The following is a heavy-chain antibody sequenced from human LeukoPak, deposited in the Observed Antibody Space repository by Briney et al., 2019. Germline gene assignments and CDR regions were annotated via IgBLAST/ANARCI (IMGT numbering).Heavy chain of an antibody. J-gene: IGHJ4*02. Sequence: ASVKVSCKASGYTFTCYYMHWVRQAPGQGLEWMGIINPSGGSTSYEQKFQGRVTMTMDTATSTVYMGLSSLRSVDTAVYYCASTSTDDYGDYVLNYWGQGTLVTVSS. D-gene: IGHD4-17*01. CDR2: INPSGGST. CDR1: GYTFTCYY. V-gene: IGHV1-46*01. CDR3: ASTSTDDYGDYVLNY.